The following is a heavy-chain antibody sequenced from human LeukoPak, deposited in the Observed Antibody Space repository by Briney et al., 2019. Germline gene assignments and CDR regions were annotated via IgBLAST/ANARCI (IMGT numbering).Heavy chain of an antibody. D-gene: IGHD5-18*01. V-gene: IGHV3-33*08. Sequence: GGSLRLSCAASGFTFSSYAMSWVRQAPGKGLEWVAVIWYGGSNKYYADSVKGRFTISRDNSKNTLYLQMNSLRAEDTAVYYCAAEDTAMVIGYWGQGTLVTVSS. CDR2: IWYGGSNK. CDR3: AAEDTAMVIGY. CDR1: GFTFSSYA. J-gene: IGHJ4*02.